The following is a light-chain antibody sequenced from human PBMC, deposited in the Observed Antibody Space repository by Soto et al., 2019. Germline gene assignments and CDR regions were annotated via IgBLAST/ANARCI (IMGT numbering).Light chain of an antibody. Sequence: DIQMTQSPSSLSASVGDRVTITCQASQDISNYLNWYQQKPGKAPQLLIYDASNVETGVPSRFSGSGSGTDFTFTISSLQPEDIATYYCQQYDNLPPRLTFGGGTKVEIK. V-gene: IGKV1-33*01. CDR1: QDISNY. CDR2: DAS. J-gene: IGKJ4*01. CDR3: QQYDNLPPRLT.